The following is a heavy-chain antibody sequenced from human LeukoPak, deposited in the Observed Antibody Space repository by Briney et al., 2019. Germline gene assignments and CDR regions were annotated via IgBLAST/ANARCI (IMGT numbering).Heavy chain of an antibody. CDR2: IYPGDSDT. D-gene: IGHD6-13*01. J-gene: IGHJ3*02. V-gene: IGHV5-51*01. Sequence: GESLKISCKGSGYSFTSYWIGWVRQMPGKGLEWMGIIYPGDSDTRYSPSFQGQVTISADKSISTAYLQWSSLKASDTAMYYCARPHQDEQQLVLWAFDIWGQGTMVTVSS. CDR3: ARPHQDEQQLVLWAFDI. CDR1: GYSFTSYW.